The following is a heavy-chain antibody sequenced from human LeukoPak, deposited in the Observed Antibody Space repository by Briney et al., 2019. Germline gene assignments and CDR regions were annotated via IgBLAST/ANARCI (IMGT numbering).Heavy chain of an antibody. CDR1: RGTSRSPA. CDR2: IIPILGIA. J-gene: IGHJ5*02. V-gene: IGHV1-69*04. Sequence: SVKVSRKPSRGTSRSPAISWVPHTPGQRLEWMGSIIPILGIANSAQKCRDSITITADRSTSTVYMELSSLRSEDTAVYYCARETYSSSSPRKNWFDPWGQGTLVTVSS. CDR3: ARETYSSSSPRKNWFDP. D-gene: IGHD6-6*01.